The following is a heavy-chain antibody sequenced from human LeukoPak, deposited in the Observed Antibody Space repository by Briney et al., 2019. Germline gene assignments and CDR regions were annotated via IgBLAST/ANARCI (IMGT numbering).Heavy chain of an antibody. Sequence: GGSLRLSCAASGFIFSSYSMNWVRQAPGKGLEWVSYISRDSGTIYEADSVKGRFTISRDNARSSLFLQMNSLRAEDTATYYCAREDYYDSSAYPSRGFDYWGQGTLVTASS. J-gene: IGHJ4*02. V-gene: IGHV3-48*01. CDR1: GFIFSSYS. CDR3: AREDYYDSSAYPSRGFDY. CDR2: ISRDSGTI. D-gene: IGHD3-22*01.